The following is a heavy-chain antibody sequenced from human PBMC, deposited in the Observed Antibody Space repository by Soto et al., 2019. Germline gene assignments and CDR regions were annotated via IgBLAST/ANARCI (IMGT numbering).Heavy chain of an antibody. V-gene: IGHV3-30-3*01. CDR3: ARPPRDLWSGYSTYFDY. CDR2: ISYDGSIT. D-gene: IGHD3-3*01. J-gene: IGHJ4*02. Sequence: WGALLVSCEGSGFPFSSYAIHWVRQTPGKGLEWVAVISYDGSITYYSDSVKGRFTISRDTPTNTVYLQLKGLRGDDTAVYYCARPPRDLWSGYSTYFDYWGQGTMVTVSS. CDR1: GFPFSSYA.